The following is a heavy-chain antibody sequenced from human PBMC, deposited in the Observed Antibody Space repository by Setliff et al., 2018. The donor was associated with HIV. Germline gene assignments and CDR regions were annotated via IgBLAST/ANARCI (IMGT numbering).Heavy chain of an antibody. D-gene: IGHD1-1*01. J-gene: IGHJ2*01. CDR3: ARIPAENLNADWYFDL. CDR1: GGLFTGYY. V-gene: IGHV4-34*01. CDR2: INHRGST. Sequence: PSETLSLTCAVSGGLFTGYYWSWIRQPPGKGLEWIGEINHRGSTNHNPSLKSRVTISVETSKNQFSLKLSSVTATDTAVYYCARIPAENLNADWYFDLWGRGTLVTVSS.